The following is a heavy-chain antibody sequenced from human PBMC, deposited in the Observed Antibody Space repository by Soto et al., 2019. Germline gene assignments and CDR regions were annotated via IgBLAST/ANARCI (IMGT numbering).Heavy chain of an antibody. CDR3: TAQFYFDASGYSFDL. J-gene: IGHJ4*02. D-gene: IGHD3-22*01. CDR1: GFTFNNAW. Sequence: AGGSLRLSCAASGFTFNNAWMGWVRQAPGQXLEWVGHMKSKSEGETTDYAAPVKGRFTISRDDSKNTVYLQMNSLTTEDTAVYYCTAQFYFDASGYSFDLWGQGTLVTVSS. V-gene: IGHV3-15*01. CDR2: MKSKSEGETT.